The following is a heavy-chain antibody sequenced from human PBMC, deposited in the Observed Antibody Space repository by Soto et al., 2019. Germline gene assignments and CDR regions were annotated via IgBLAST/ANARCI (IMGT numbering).Heavy chain of an antibody. Sequence: QVQLVQSGAEVKKPGSSVKVSCKASGGTFSSYTISWVRQAPGQGLEWMGRIIPILGIANYAQKFQGRVTITAEKSTSTAYMELSSLRSEDTAVYYCASSYGSGSIIDYWGQGTLVTVSS. CDR2: IIPILGIA. J-gene: IGHJ4*02. V-gene: IGHV1-69*02. D-gene: IGHD3-10*01. CDR1: GGTFSSYT. CDR3: ASSYGSGSIIDY.